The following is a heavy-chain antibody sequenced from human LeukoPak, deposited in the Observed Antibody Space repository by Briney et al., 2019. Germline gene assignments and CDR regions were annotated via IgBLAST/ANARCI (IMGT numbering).Heavy chain of an antibody. J-gene: IGHJ4*02. V-gene: IGHV3-48*04. CDR1: GFTFSNFW. CDR3: ARDTLNGPFVISLDY. CDR2: ISSDGRVG. Sequence: GGSLRLSCAASGFTFSNFWMNWVRQAPGKGLEWVSHISSDGRVGRYVDSVRGRFTMSRDNAKNLLFLQMNGLRAEDTAVYYCARDTLNGPFVISLDYWGQGALVTVSS. D-gene: IGHD3-9*01.